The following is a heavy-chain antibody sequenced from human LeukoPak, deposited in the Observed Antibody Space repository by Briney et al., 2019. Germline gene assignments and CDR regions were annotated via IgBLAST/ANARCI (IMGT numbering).Heavy chain of an antibody. CDR2: IRGSGGTT. D-gene: IGHD5-12*01. Sequence: PGGSLRLSCAASGFTFSNYAMSWVRQAPGKGLEWVSAIRGSGGTTYYADSVKGRFTISRDNSKNSLYLQMNSLRAEDTAVYYCARELSGYATWGQGTLVTVSS. V-gene: IGHV3-23*01. CDR1: GFTFSNYA. CDR3: ARELSGYAT. J-gene: IGHJ5*02.